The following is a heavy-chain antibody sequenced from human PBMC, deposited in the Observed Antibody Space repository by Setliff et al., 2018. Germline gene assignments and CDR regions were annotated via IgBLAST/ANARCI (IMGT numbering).Heavy chain of an antibody. V-gene: IGHV3-48*03. CDR1: GFFFRSYE. D-gene: IGHD3-10*01. CDR2: INSGGTKI. J-gene: IGHJ4*02. Sequence: GGSLRLSCAASGFFFRSYERNWARPTPGKGLEWVSYINSGGTKIYYADYVEGRFTISRDNGKNSLYLQMNSQRAEDTAVYYCAGDRSYYASGSFTKWFDYWGQGTLVTVS. CDR3: AGDRSYYASGSFTKWFDY.